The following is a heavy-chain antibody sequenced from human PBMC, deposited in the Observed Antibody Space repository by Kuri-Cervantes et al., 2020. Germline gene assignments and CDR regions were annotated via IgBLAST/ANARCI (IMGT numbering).Heavy chain of an antibody. D-gene: IGHD1-26*01. CDR2: ISSSGSTI. CDR3: ARVEWATIYFDY. J-gene: IGHJ4*02. Sequence: GESLKISCAASGFTFSDYYMSWIRQAPGKGLEWVSYISSSGSTIYYADSVKGRFTISRDNAKNSLYLQMNSLRAEDTAVYYCARVEWATIYFDYWGQGTLVTVSS. V-gene: IGHV3-11*01. CDR1: GFTFSDYY.